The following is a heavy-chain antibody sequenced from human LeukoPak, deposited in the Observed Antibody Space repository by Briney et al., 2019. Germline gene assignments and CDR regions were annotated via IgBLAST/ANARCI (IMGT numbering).Heavy chain of an antibody. CDR3: ARRSGTEERGYFDY. Sequence: SETLSLTCTVSGGSISSSSYYWGWIRQPPGKGLEWIGSIYYSGSTYYNPSLKSRVTISVDTSKNQFSLKLSSVTAADTAVYYCARRSGTEERGYFDYWGQGTLVTVSS. CDR2: IYYSGST. CDR1: GGSISSSSYY. D-gene: IGHD1-1*01. J-gene: IGHJ4*02. V-gene: IGHV4-39*07.